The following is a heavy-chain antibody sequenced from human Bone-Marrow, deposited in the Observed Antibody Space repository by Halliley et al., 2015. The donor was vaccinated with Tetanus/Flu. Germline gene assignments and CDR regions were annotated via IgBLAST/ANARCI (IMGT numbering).Heavy chain of an antibody. CDR3: ARNKASSWVDALDI. V-gene: IGHV3-53*01. J-gene: IGHJ3*02. Sequence: VLVAYFGGNTKSAESVEGRFPVSRDNSKTTLYLQMNSLRGDDTAVYYCARNKASSWVDALDIWGQGTMVTVSS. D-gene: IGHD6-13*01. CDR2: AYFGGNT.